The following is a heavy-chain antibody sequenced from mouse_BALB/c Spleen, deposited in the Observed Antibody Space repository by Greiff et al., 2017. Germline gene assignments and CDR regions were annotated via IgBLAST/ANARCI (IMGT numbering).Heavy chain of an antibody. D-gene: IGHD2-1*01. V-gene: IGHV2-6-7*01. CDR2: IWGDGST. J-gene: IGHJ4*01. Sequence: QVQLMQSGPGLVAPSQSLSITCTASGFSLTGYGVNWVRQPPGKGLEWLGMIWGDGSTDYNSALKSRLSISKDNSKSQVFLKMNSLQTDDTARYYCARDATYGNYVDYAVDYWGQGTSVTVSS. CDR3: ARDATYGNYVDYAVDY. CDR1: GFSLTGYG.